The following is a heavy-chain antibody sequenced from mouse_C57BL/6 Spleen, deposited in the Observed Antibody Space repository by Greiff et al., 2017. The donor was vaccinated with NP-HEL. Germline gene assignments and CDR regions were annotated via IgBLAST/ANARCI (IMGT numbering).Heavy chain of an antibody. D-gene: IGHD2-3*01. CDR3: ARGYDSNYFDY. CDR2: ISSGSSTI. J-gene: IGHJ2*01. V-gene: IGHV5-17*01. CDR1: GFTFSDYG. Sequence: EVKLVESGGGLVKPGGSLKLSCAASGFTFSDYGMHWVRQAPEKGLEWVAYISSGSSTIYYADTVKGRFTISRDNAKNTLFLQLASLRSEDTAMYYCARGYDSNYFDYWGQGTTLTVSS.